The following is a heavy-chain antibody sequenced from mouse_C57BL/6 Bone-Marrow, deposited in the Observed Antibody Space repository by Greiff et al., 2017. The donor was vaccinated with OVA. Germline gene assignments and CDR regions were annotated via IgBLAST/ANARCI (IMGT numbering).Heavy chain of an antibody. D-gene: IGHD1-1*01. CDR1: GYSITSDY. CDR2: ISYSGST. CDR3: ARYYGSSYGYFDV. Sequence: EVKLQESGPGLAKPSQTLSLTCSVTGYSITSDYWNWIRKFPGNKLEYMGYISYSGSTYYNPSIKSRISITRDTSKNQYYLQLNSVATEDTATYYCARYYGSSYGYFDVWGTGTTVTVSS. J-gene: IGHJ1*03. V-gene: IGHV3-8*01.